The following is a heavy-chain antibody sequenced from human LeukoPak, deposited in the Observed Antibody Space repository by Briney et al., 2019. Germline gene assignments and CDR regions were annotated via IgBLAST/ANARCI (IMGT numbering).Heavy chain of an antibody. J-gene: IGHJ3*02. V-gene: IGHV1-69*13. D-gene: IGHD6-13*01. CDR1: GGTFSNYG. CDR2: FIPIFGTP. Sequence: GASVKVSCKASGGTFSNYGITWVRQAPGQGLEWMGAFIPIFGTPNYAQKFQGRVTITVDESTTTSYMELSSLRSEDTAIYYCARDGTRIAASGNDAFDIWGQGTMVTVSS. CDR3: ARDGTRIAASGNDAFDI.